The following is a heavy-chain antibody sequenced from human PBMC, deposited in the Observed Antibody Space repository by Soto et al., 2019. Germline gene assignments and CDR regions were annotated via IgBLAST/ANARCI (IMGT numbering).Heavy chain of an antibody. CDR3: AKAGTHSYFDY. CDR2: LSVSGDNT. Sequence: LRLSCAASGFTFSSYAMTRVRQAPGKGLEWVSSLSVSGDNTYYADSVKGRFTISRDNSKNTFYLQMSSLRADDTAEYYCAKAGTHSYFDYWGLGTLVTVSS. D-gene: IGHD1-1*01. CDR1: GFTFSSYA. J-gene: IGHJ4*02. V-gene: IGHV3-23*01.